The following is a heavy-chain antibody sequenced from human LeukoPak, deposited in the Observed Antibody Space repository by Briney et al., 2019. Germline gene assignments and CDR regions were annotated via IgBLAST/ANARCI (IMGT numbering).Heavy chain of an antibody. CDR2: IIHSGST. D-gene: IGHD3-10*01. Sequence: SETLSLTCAVYGGSFNFHYWNWIRQPPGKGLEWIGEIIHSGSTNSNPSLKSRVTISVDTSKKQFSLRLSSVTAADTAVYYCARGSYTDGSGSSNSLDPWGQGTLVTVSS. CDR3: ARGSYTDGSGSSNSLDP. CDR1: GGSFNFHY. J-gene: IGHJ5*02. V-gene: IGHV4-34*01.